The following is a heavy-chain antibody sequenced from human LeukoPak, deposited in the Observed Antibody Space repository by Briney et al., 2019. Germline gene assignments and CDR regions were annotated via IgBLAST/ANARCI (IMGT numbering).Heavy chain of an antibody. Sequence: ASVKVSCKASGYTFTSCYMHWVRPAPGQGLEWMGIINPSGGSTSYAQKFQGRVTMTRDTSTSTVYMELSSLRSEDTAVYYCARDWDYDSSGYYSTDYWGQGTLVTVSS. CDR2: INPSGGST. J-gene: IGHJ4*02. CDR1: GYTFTSCY. V-gene: IGHV1-46*01. CDR3: ARDWDYDSSGYYSTDY. D-gene: IGHD3-22*01.